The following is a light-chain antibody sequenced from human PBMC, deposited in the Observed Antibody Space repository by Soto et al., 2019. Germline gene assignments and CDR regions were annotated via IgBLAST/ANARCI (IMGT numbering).Light chain of an antibody. J-gene: IGKJ1*01. CDR1: QSVSSY. CDR2: DAS. V-gene: IGKV3-11*01. CDR3: QQRSNWPRT. Sequence: EIGLTPSPATLSLSPRERAPLSCRASQSVSSYLAWYQQKPGQAPRLLIYDASNRATGIPARFSGSGSGTDFTLTISSLEPEDFAVYYCQQRSNWPRTFGQGTKVDIK.